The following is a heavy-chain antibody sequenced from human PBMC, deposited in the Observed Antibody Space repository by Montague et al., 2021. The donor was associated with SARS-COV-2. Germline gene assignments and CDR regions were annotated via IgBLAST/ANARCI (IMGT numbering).Heavy chain of an antibody. CDR1: GDFVSSDGYY. J-gene: IGHJ6*02. V-gene: IGHV4-31*03. Sequence: TLSLTCTISGDFVSSDGYYWSWIRQHPGKGLEWIGDIYYSGSTHYNPSLKSRVTISVDTSKNQFSLKLSSVTAAATAVYYCAREVMGSVNYYQAVKYGLDVWGQGTTVTVSS. CDR2: IYYSGST. CDR3: AREVMGSVNYYQAVKYGLDV. D-gene: IGHD3-10*01.